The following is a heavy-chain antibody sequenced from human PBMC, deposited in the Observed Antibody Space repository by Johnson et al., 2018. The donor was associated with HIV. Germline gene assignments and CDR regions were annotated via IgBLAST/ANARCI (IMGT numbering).Heavy chain of an antibody. CDR2: ISGSGGST. V-gene: IGHV3-23*04. Sequence: VQLVESGGGLVQPGGSLRLSCAASGFTFSSYAMSWVRQAPGKGLEWVSAISGSGGSTYYADSVKGRFTISRDNSKNTLYLQMNSLKTEDTAGDYCARTQRVTMIVVSLGAFDIWGQGTMVTVSS. CDR1: GFTFSSYA. CDR3: ARTQRVTMIVVSLGAFDI. J-gene: IGHJ3*02. D-gene: IGHD3-22*01.